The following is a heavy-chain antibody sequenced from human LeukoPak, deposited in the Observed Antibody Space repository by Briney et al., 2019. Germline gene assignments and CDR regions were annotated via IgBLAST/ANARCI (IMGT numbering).Heavy chain of an antibody. D-gene: IGHD2-2*01. CDR1: GGTFSSYA. J-gene: IGHJ6*03. CDR2: IIPIFGTA. Sequence: GASVKVSCKASGGTFSSYAISWVRQAPGQGLEWMGGIIPIFGTANYAQKFQGRVTITTDESTSTAYMELSSLRSEDTAVYYRATYPYCSSTCCYHTDPTYYYYYMDVWGKGTTVTVSS. V-gene: IGHV1-69*05. CDR3: ATYPYCSSTCCYHTDPTYYYYYMDV.